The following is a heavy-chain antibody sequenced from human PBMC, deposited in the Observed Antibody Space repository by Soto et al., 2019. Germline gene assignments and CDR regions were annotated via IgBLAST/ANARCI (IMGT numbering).Heavy chain of an antibody. CDR2: IDWDDDK. V-gene: IGHV2-70*01. D-gene: IGHD4-4*01. CDR1: GFSLSTSGMC. CDR3: ARIRRGRVQYDYYYYGMDV. Sequence: DSGPTLVNPTQTLTLTCTFSGFSLSTSGMCVSWIRQPPGKALEWLALIDWDDDKYYSTSLKTRLTISKDTSKNQVVLTMTNMDPVDTATYYCARIRRGRVQYDYYYYGMDVWGQGTTVTVSS. J-gene: IGHJ6*02.